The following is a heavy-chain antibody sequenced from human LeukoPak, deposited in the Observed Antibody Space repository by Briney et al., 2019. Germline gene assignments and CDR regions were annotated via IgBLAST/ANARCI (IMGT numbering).Heavy chain of an antibody. CDR3: ARDGSRGYFDY. Sequence: GGSLRLSCAASGFTFSSYGMHWVRQAPGKGLEWVAVIWYDGSNKYYADSVKGLFTISRDNSKNTLYLQMNSLRAEDTAVYYCARDGSRGYFDYWGQGTLVTVSS. J-gene: IGHJ4*02. CDR2: IWYDGSNK. V-gene: IGHV3-33*01. CDR1: GFTFSSYG. D-gene: IGHD3-10*01.